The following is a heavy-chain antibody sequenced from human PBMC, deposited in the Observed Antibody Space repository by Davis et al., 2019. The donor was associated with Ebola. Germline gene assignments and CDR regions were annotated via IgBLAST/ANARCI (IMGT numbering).Heavy chain of an antibody. CDR1: GFTFSSYA. J-gene: IGHJ4*02. D-gene: IGHD6-13*01. Sequence: GESLKISCAASGFTFSSYAMSWVRQAPGKGLEWVANIKQDGSEKYYVDSVKGRFTISRDNAKNSLYLQMNSLRAEDTAVYYCARDRATAGLFDYWGQGTLVTVSS. V-gene: IGHV3-7*03. CDR2: IKQDGSEK. CDR3: ARDRATAGLFDY.